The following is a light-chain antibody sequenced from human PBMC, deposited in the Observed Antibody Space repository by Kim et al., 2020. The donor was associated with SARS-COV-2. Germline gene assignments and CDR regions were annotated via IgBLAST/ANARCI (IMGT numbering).Light chain of an antibody. CDR3: QAWDSTWV. CDR2: QDS. V-gene: IGLV3-1*01. J-gene: IGLJ3*02. CDR1: KLGDKY. Sequence: SVSPGQTASITCSGDKLGDKYVCWYQQKPGQSPVLVIYQDSKRPSGIPERFSGSNSGNTATLTISGTQAMDEADYYCQAWDSTWVFGGGTQLTVL.